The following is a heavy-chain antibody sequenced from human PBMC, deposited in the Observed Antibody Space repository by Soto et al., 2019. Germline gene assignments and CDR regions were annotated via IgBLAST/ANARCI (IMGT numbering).Heavy chain of an antibody. J-gene: IGHJ4*02. D-gene: IGHD1-1*01. Sequence: GGSLRLSCEGSGFTFSYYYISWIRQAPGKGLEWISYSSNSGTFSRYADSVKGRFSISRDNTKNLLYLQMNSLRAEDTAVYYCARSGDNYNRLDYWGQGTPVTVPS. CDR1: GFTFSYYY. CDR3: ARSGDNYNRLDY. V-gene: IGHV3-11*06. CDR2: SSNSGTFS.